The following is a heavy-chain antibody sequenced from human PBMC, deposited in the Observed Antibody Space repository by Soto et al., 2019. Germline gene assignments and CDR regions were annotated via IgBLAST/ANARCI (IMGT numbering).Heavy chain of an antibody. V-gene: IGHV3-30*09. Sequence: GSLRLSCAASPFTFRSYSMHWVRQAPGKGLEWVTSISYDGSKESYADSVKGRFAVSRDNSKNTLYLQMNSLRPEDTAVYYCARYCNGGAYYSASLDYWGQGTQVTVSS. D-gene: IGHD2-15*01. J-gene: IGHJ4*02. CDR3: ARYCNGGAYYSASLDY. CDR2: ISYDGSKE. CDR1: PFTFRSYS.